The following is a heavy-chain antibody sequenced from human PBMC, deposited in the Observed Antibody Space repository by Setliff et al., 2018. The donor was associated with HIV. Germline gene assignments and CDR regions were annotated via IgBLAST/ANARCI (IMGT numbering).Heavy chain of an antibody. J-gene: IGHJ5*02. Sequence: SETLSLTCTVSGGSISSGSYYWSWIRQPAGKGLEWIGHIYTTGSTNYNPSLKSRVTISADTSNNQFSLRLTSMTAADTAVYYCARVWPDGSGYSWFDPWGQGTLVTVSS. CDR1: GGSISSGSYY. CDR3: ARVWPDGSGYSWFDP. D-gene: IGHD3-22*01. CDR2: IYTTGST. V-gene: IGHV4-61*09.